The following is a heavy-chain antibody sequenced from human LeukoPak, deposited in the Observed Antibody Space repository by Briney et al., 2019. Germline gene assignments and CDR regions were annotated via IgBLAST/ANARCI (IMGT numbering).Heavy chain of an antibody. CDR1: GFTFSSYA. V-gene: IGHV3-30*04. D-gene: IGHD4-17*01. CDR3: AREATYGSFDY. J-gene: IGHJ4*02. CDR2: ISYDGSNK. Sequence: GGSLRLSCAASGFTFSSYAMHWVRQAPGKGLEWVAVISYDGSNKYYADSVKGRFTISRDNSKNTLYLQMNSLRAEDTAVYYCAREATYGSFDYWGQGTLVTVSS.